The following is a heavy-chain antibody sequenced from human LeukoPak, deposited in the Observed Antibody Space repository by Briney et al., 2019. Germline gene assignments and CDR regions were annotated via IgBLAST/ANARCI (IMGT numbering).Heavy chain of an antibody. CDR2: ILSDGNNK. CDR1: GFTFSRYG. CDR3: AKSPDGYNYRGDY. D-gene: IGHD5-24*01. V-gene: IGHV3-30*18. J-gene: IGHJ4*02. Sequence: GRSLTLSCAASGFTFSRYGMHWVRQAPGKGLEWVAVILSDGNNKYYADSVKGRFTISRDNSKNTLYLQMNSLRAEDTAVYYCAKSPDGYNYRGDYWGQGTLVTVSS.